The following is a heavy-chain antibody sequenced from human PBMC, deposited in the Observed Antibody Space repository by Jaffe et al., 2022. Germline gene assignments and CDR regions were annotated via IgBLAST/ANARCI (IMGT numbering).Heavy chain of an antibody. CDR2: IYISGST. CDR1: GFTVSSKY. D-gene: IGHD4-17*01. Sequence: ELQLVETGGGLIQPGESLRLSCAASGFTVSSKYMSWVRQAPGKGLDWVSVIYISGSTYYADSVKGRFTISRDNSKNMVFLQMNGLSAEDTAVYYCARGNDYGDLQYFDLWGRGTLVTVSS. J-gene: IGHJ2*01. CDR3: ARGNDYGDLQYFDL. V-gene: IGHV3-53*02.